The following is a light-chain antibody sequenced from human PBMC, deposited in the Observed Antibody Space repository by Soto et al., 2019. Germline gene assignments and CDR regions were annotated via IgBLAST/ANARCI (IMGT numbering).Light chain of an antibody. V-gene: IGKV3-20*01. Sequence: VLTQSPGTLSLSPGERGTLSCRASQSISSNFVAWYQQKPGQAPRLLIYDAVRRATGIPDRFSGSGSGTDFTLTISRLEPEDFAVYYCHQYGSSLGTFGQGTKVEI. CDR3: HQYGSSLGT. J-gene: IGKJ2*01. CDR2: DAV. CDR1: QSISSNF.